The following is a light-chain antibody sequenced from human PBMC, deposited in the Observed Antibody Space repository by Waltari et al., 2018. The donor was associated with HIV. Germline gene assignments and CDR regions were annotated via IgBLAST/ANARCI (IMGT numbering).Light chain of an antibody. V-gene: IGLV2-8*01. Sequence: QSALPQPPSASGSPGQSVTISCTGTSSDVGGSNYVSRYQQHPGKAPKLMIYGVHRRPSGVPDRFSGSKSGNTASLTVSGLQTEDEADYYCSSYAGRNTLVFGGGTKLTVL. CDR3: SSYAGRNTLV. CDR2: GVH. CDR1: SSDVGGSNY. J-gene: IGLJ2*01.